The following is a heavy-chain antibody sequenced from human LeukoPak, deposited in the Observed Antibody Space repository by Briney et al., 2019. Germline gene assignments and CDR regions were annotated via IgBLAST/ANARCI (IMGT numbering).Heavy chain of an antibody. J-gene: IGHJ6*02. CDR3: GRSMDV. Sequence: GGSLRLSCAASGFTFSILAMNWVRQAPGKGLEWVSAISGSGGSTYYADFVKGRFTISRDNSKNSLYLQMNSLRAEDTAVYYCGRSMDVWGQGTTVTVSS. CDR2: ISGSGGST. V-gene: IGHV3-23*01. CDR1: GFTFSILA.